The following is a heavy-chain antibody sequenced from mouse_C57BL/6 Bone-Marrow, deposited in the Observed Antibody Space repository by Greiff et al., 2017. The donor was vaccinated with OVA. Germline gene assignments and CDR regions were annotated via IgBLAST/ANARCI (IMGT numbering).Heavy chain of an antibody. CDR3: ASATLVATDWYFDV. V-gene: IGHV1-37*01. CDR1: GYSFTGYF. Sequence: VQLQQSGPELVKPGASVKISCKASGYSFTGYFMNWVKQSHGKSLEWIGSINPYNGDTFYNQKFKGKATLNVDKSYSTALMELLGLTAEDFAVYYCASATLVATDWYFDVWGTGTTVTGSS. D-gene: IGHD1-1*01. CDR2: INPYNGDT. J-gene: IGHJ1*03.